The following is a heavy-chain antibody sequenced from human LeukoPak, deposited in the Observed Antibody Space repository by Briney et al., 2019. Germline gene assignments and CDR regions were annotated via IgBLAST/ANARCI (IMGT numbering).Heavy chain of an antibody. V-gene: IGHV3-48*01. Sequence: GGSLRLSCAASGFTFSSYSMSWVRQAPGKGLEWVSFISSSRNTIYYADSVKGRFTISRDNAKNSLYLQMNSLRAEDTAVYYCARGAYYYEDWGQGTLVTVSS. CDR1: GFTFSSYS. D-gene: IGHD3-22*01. CDR3: ARGAYYYED. J-gene: IGHJ4*02. CDR2: ISSSRNTI.